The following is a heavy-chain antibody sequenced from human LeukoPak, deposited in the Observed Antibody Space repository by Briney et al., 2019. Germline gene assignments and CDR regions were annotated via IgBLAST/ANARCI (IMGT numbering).Heavy chain of an antibody. CDR3: AKLAADVLLWFGELLEDY. V-gene: IGHV3-30*02. CDR2: IRYDGSNK. CDR1: GFTFSSYG. D-gene: IGHD3-10*01. J-gene: IGHJ4*02. Sequence: PGGSLRLSCAASGFTFSSYGMHWVRQAPGKGLEWVAFIRYDGSNKYYADSVKGRFTISRDNSKNTPYLQMNSLRAEDTAVYYCAKLAADVLLWFGELLEDYWGQGTLVTVSS.